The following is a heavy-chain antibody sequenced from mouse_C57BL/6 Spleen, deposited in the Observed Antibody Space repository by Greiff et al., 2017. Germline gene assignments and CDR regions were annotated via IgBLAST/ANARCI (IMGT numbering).Heavy chain of an antibody. CDR1: GYTFTSYW. CDR2: IYPSDSET. J-gene: IGHJ1*03. CDR3: ARGGYGSRYWYFDV. Sequence: QVQLQQPGAELVRPGSSVKLSCKASGYTFTSYWMDWVKQRPGQGLEWIGNIYPSDSETHYNQKFKDKATLTVDKSSSTAYMQLSSLTSDDSAVYYCARGGYGSRYWYFDVWGTGTTVTVSS. V-gene: IGHV1-61*01. D-gene: IGHD1-1*01.